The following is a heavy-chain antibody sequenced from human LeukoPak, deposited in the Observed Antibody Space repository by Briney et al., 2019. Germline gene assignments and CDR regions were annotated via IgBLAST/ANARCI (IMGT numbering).Heavy chain of an antibody. D-gene: IGHD3-10*01. V-gene: IGHV1-69*04. CDR1: GGTFSSYA. CDR3: ARDTMVREATPGAFDI. Sequence: GASVKVSCKASGGTFSSYAISWVRQAPGQGLEWMGRIIPILGIANYAQKFQGRVTITADKSTSTAYMELSSLRSEDTAVYYCARDTMVREATPGAFDIWGQGTMVTVSS. J-gene: IGHJ3*02. CDR2: IIPILGIA.